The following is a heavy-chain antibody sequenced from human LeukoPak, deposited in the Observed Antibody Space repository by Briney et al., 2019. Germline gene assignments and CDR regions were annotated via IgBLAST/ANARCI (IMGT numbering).Heavy chain of an antibody. V-gene: IGHV1-69*05. CDR3: AKDGAAASSFDY. CDR2: IIPIFGTA. D-gene: IGHD6-13*01. J-gene: IGHJ4*02. Sequence: SVKVSCKASGGTFSSYAISWVRQAPGQGLEWMGRIIPIFGTANYAQKFQGRVTITTDESTSTAYMDLSSLRSEDTAVYYCAKDGAAASSFDYGGKGTLVTVST. CDR1: GGTFSSYA.